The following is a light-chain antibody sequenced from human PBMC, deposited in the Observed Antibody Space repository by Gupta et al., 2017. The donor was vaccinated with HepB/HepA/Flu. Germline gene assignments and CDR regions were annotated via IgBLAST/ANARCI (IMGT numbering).Light chain of an antibody. J-gene: IGKJ1*01. CDR2: DAS. CDR1: LSVSNN. Sequence: EVVMTQSPDTLSVSLGERATLSCRASLSVSNNVAWYQQRPGQAPRLLIYDASTRATGIPARFSGSGSGTDFTLTISIREPEDFAVYYCQQYNNWPPWTFGQGTKVEIK. V-gene: IGKV3-15*01. CDR3: QQYNNWPPWT.